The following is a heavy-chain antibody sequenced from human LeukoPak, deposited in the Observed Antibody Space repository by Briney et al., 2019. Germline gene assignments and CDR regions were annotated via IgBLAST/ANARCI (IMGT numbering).Heavy chain of an antibody. CDR2: IYTSGST. CDR3: ARGPPFIVGTTRNWFDP. CDR1: GGSISSYY. Sequence: SETLSLTCTVSGGSISSYYWNWIRQPAGKGLEWIGRIYTSGSTNYNPSLKGRVTMSVDTSKNQFSLKLSSVTAADTAVYYCARGPPFIVGTTRNWFDPWGQGTLVTVSS. D-gene: IGHD1-26*01. V-gene: IGHV4-4*07. J-gene: IGHJ5*02.